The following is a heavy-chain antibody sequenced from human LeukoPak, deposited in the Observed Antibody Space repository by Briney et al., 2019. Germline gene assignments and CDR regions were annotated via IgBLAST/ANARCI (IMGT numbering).Heavy chain of an antibody. CDR3: ARVGREYSNSSPPDY. J-gene: IGHJ4*02. CDR1: GFTFSSYA. CDR2: ISYDGSNK. V-gene: IGHV3-30-3*01. Sequence: GRSLRLSCAASGFTFSSYAMHWVRQAPGKGLEWVAVISYDGSNKYYADSVKGRFTISRDNSKNTLYLQMNSLRVEDTAMYYCARVGREYSNSSPPDYWGQGTLVTVSS. D-gene: IGHD6-6*01.